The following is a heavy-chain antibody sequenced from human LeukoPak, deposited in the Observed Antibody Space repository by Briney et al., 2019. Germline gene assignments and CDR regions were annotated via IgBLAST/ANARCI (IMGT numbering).Heavy chain of an antibody. CDR2: ISYDGSNK. CDR3: ARDTSSGTYYKFYGMDV. CDR1: GFTFSSYD. V-gene: IGHV3-30*03. J-gene: IGHJ6*02. D-gene: IGHD3-10*01. Sequence: GRSLRLSCAASGFTFSSYDMHWVRQAPGKGLEWVAVISYDGSNKYYADSVKGRFTISRDNSKNTLYLQMNSLRAEDTAVFYCARDTSSGTYYKFYGMDVWGPGTTVTVSS.